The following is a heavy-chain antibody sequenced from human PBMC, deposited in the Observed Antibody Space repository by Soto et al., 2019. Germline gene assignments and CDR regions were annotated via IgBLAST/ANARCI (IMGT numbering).Heavy chain of an antibody. CDR1: GYTFTSYG. J-gene: IGHJ3*02. V-gene: IGHV1-18*01. CDR2: ISAYNGNT. D-gene: IGHD2-21*02. CDR3: AREDSCGGGCYYNGGDI. Sequence: GASVKVSCKASGYTFTSYGTSWVRQAPGQGLEWMGWISAYNGNTNYAQKLQGRVTMTTDTSTSTAYMELRSLRSEDTAVYYCAREDSCGGGCYYNGGDIWGQGTMVTVSS.